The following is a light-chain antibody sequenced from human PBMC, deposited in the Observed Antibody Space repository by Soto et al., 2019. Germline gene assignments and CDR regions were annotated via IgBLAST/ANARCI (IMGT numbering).Light chain of an antibody. J-gene: IGLJ1*01. CDR3: SSYTSSSTLFYV. CDR2: DVS. CDR1: SSDVCGYNY. Sequence: QSALTQPASVSGSPGQSITISCTGTSSDVCGYNYVSWYQQNPGKAPKLMIYDVSNRPSGVSNRLSGSKSGNTASLTISGLQAEDEADYYCSSYTSSSTLFYVFGTGTKVPVL. V-gene: IGLV2-14*01.